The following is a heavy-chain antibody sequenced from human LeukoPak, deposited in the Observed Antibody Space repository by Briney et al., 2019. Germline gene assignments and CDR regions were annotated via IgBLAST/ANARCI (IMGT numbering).Heavy chain of an antibody. CDR3: ATRPAETTWFGVFDY. CDR2: VSDSETT. Sequence: TETLSLTCSVSGASMHNHYWSWIRQPPGKALEWIGYVSDSETTNYNPSLKSRVSMSVDTSKNEFSLRLSSVTAADTALYYCATRPAETTWFGVFDYWSRGTLVTVSS. J-gene: IGHJ4*02. CDR1: GASMHNHY. D-gene: IGHD3-10*01. V-gene: IGHV4-59*11.